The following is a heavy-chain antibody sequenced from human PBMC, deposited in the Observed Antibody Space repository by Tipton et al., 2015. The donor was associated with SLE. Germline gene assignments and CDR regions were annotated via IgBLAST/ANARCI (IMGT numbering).Heavy chain of an antibody. D-gene: IGHD6-6*01. CDR1: GFTFSSYA. J-gene: IGHJ6*03. V-gene: IGHV3-64*01. CDR2: ISSNGGST. CDR3: ARDAIAARRPDYYMDV. Sequence: GSLRLSCAASGFTFSSYAMHWVRQAPGKGLEYVSAISSNGGSTYYANSVKGRFTISRDNSKNTLYLQMGSLRAEDMAVYYCARDAIAARRPDYYMDVWGKGTTVTVSS.